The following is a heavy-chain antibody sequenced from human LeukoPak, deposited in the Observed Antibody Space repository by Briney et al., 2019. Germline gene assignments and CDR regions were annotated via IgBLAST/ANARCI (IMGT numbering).Heavy chain of an antibody. Sequence: GGSLRLSCAASGFTFDDFALHWVRQVPGKGLEWVSGISWNGDDIGYADSVKGRFTISRDSAKNSLYLQMNSLRAEDTAVYYCASVSGKAPIAAAGPFDYWGQGTLVTVSS. D-gene: IGHD6-13*01. J-gene: IGHJ4*02. V-gene: IGHV3-9*01. CDR1: GFTFDDFA. CDR3: ASVSGKAPIAAAGPFDY. CDR2: ISWNGDDI.